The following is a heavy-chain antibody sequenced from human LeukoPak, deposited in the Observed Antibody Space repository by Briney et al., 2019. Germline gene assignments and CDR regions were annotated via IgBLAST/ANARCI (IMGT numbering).Heavy chain of an antibody. J-gene: IGHJ4*02. CDR2: IIPILGIA. CDR3: ARDGDPYDSSGYYIDY. D-gene: IGHD3-22*01. Sequence: ASVKVSCKASGYTFASYGISWVRQAPGQGLEWMGRIIPILGIANYAQKFQGRVTITADKSTSTAYMELSSLRSEDTAVYYCARDGDPYDSSGYYIDYWGQGTLVTVSS. CDR1: GYTFASYG. V-gene: IGHV1-69*04.